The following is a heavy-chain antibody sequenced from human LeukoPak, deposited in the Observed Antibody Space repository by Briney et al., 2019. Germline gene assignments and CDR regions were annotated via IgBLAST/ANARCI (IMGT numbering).Heavy chain of an antibody. CDR2: IYPGDSDT. J-gene: IGHJ4*02. V-gene: IGHV5-51*01. CDR1: GYSFTSYW. Sequence: GESLKIPCKGSGYSFTSYWIGWVRQMPGKGLEWMGIIYPGDSDTRYSPSFQGQVTISADKSISTAYLQWSSLKASDTAMYYCARMGDYVWGSYRSFDYWGQGTLVTVSS. D-gene: IGHD3-16*02. CDR3: ARMGDYVWGSYRSFDY.